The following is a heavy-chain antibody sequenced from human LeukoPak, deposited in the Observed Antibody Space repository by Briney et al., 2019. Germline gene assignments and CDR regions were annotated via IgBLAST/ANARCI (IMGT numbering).Heavy chain of an antibody. D-gene: IGHD3-10*01. CDR3: AKTLPNYYGSGSYYMNALDI. CDR1: GFTFSSYA. J-gene: IGHJ3*02. Sequence: PGGSLRLSCAASGFTFSSYAMSWVRQAPGKGLEWVSAISGSGGSTYYADSVKGRFTISRDNSKNTLYLQMNSLRAEDTAVYYCAKTLPNYYGSGSYYMNALDIWGQGTMVTVSS. CDR2: ISGSGGST. V-gene: IGHV3-23*01.